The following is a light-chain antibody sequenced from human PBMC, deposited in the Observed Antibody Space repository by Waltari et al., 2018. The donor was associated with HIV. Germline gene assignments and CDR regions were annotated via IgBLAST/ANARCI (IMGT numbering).Light chain of an antibody. V-gene: IGKV3-15*01. CDR3: QHYNTWPYT. CDR2: GAS. J-gene: IGKJ2*01. Sequence: ERVLTQSPVTLFVSPGERATLSCTDSQNIGNNLAWYQYKPGQAPRLLLYGASTRATGIPARFSGGGSATEFTLTIDNLQSADSAFYYCQHYNTWPYTFGRGTKLVI. CDR1: QNIGNN.